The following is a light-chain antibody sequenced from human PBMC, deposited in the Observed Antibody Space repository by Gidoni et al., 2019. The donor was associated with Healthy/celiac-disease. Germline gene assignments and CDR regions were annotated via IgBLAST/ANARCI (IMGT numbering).Light chain of an antibody. CDR3: QAWDSSTVV. V-gene: IGLV3-1*01. CDR1: KLGDKY. J-gene: IGLJ2*01. CDR2: QDS. Sequence: SYELTQPPSVSVSPGQTASITCSGDKLGDKYADWYQQKPGQSPVLVIYQDSKRPSGLPERFSGSNSGNTATLTISGTQAMDEADYYCQAWDSSTVVFGGGTKLTVL.